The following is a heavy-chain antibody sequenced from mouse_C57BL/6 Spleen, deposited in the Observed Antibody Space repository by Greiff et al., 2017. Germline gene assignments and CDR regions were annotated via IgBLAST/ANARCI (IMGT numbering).Heavy chain of an antibody. CDR1: GYAFSSSW. CDR2: IDPGDGDT. D-gene: IGHD2-1*01. CDR3: EREGLPWYFGV. J-gene: IGHJ1*03. Sequence: VQLQESGPELVKPGASVTISCKASGYAFSSSWMNWVKQRPGKGLEWIGGIDPGDGDTNYNGKFKGKATLTADKSSSTAYMQLNSLTSEDSAVYFCEREGLPWYFGVWGTGTTVTVSS. V-gene: IGHV1-82*01.